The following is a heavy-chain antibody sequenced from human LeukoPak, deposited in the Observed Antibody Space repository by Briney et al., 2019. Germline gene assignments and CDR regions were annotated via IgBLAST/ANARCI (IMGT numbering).Heavy chain of an antibody. D-gene: IGHD2-2*01. Sequence: SQTLSLTCTVSGGSISSGSYYWSWIRQPAGKGLEWIGRIYTSGSTNYNPSLKSRVTISVDTSKNQFSLKLSSVTAADTAVYYCARSVVVVPAAISWFDPWGQGTLVTVSS. CDR3: ARSVVVVPAAISWFDP. J-gene: IGHJ5*02. CDR2: IYTSGST. CDR1: GGSISSGSYY. V-gene: IGHV4-61*02.